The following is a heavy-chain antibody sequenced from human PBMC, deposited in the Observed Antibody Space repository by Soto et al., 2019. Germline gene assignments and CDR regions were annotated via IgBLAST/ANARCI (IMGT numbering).Heavy chain of an antibody. J-gene: IGHJ4*02. CDR3: ARDKGWLQSRLGSY. CDR2: ISAYNGNT. V-gene: IGHV1-18*04. Sequence: ASGKVSCKASGYTCTNYCIRGVLQAPGQWLEWMGWISAYNGNTNYAQKLQGRATMTTDTSTSTAYMELRSLRSDDTAVYYCARDKGWLQSRLGSYWGQGTLVTVSS. D-gene: IGHD5-12*01. CDR1: GYTCTNYC.